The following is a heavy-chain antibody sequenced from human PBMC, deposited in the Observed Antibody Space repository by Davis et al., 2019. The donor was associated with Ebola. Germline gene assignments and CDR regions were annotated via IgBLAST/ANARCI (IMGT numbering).Heavy chain of an antibody. J-gene: IGHJ4*02. CDR3: ANLEWVNPDY. CDR1: GFTFSDYY. CDR2: ISGSGSTI. V-gene: IGHV3-11*04. Sequence: PGGSLRLSCEVSGFTFSDYYMSWIRQAPGKGLEWVSYISGSGSTIYYADSVEGRFTISRDNAKNSLYLQMSSLRAEDSAVYYCANLEWVNPDYWGQGVLVSVSS. D-gene: IGHD3-3*01.